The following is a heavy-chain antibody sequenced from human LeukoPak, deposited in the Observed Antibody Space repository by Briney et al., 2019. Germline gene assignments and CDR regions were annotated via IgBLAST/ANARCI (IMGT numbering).Heavy chain of an antibody. V-gene: IGHV3-11*05. CDR3: AKEGGTRGTFDV. J-gene: IGHJ3*01. Sequence: GSLRLSCGASGFTLSDSYMSWIRQAPGKGLEWVSYILMSTNYTSYAASVKGQFTISRDNAKNSLYLQMNSLRAEDTALYYCAKEGGTRGTFDVWGQGTMVTVSS. D-gene: IGHD3/OR15-3a*01. CDR1: GFTLSDSY. CDR2: ILMSTNYT.